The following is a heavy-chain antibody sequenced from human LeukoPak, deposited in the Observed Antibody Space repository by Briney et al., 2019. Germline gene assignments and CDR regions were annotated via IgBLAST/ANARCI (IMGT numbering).Heavy chain of an antibody. V-gene: IGHV3-21*01. CDR3: ARDLRGGFDP. J-gene: IGHJ5*02. Sequence: GGSLRLSCAASGFTFSSYSMNWVRQAPGKGLEWVSSISSSSGYRYYADSVKGRFTISRDNAKNSLYLQMNSLRAEDTAVYYCARDLRGGFDPWGQGTLVTVSS. CDR1: GFTFSSYS. D-gene: IGHD1-26*01. CDR2: ISSSSGYR.